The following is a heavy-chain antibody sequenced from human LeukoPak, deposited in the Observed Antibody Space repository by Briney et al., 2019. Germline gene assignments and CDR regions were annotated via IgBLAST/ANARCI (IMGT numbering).Heavy chain of an antibody. D-gene: IGHD3-22*01. CDR3: ARGRQDVTMIVVVMTAVSYYLDV. Sequence: SETLSLTCAVCGGSFSGYYWTWIRLTPEKGLEWIGEMNPSGSTNYNPSLKSRVTISVDTSKNQFSLELSSVTAADTAVYYCARGRQDVTMIVVVMTAVSYYLDVWGKGTTVTVS. CDR2: MNPSGST. V-gene: IGHV4-34*01. J-gene: IGHJ6*03. CDR1: GGSFSGYY.